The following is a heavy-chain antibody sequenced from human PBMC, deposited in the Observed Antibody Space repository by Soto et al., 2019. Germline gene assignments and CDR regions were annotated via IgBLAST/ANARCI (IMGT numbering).Heavy chain of an antibody. Sequence: PSETLSLTCAVYGGSFSGYYWSWIRQPPGKGLDWIGEINHSGSTNYNPSLKSRVTISVDTSKNQFSLKLSSVTAADTAVYYCVRHAQWIIRAYWGQGSLVTVSS. CDR1: GGSFSGYY. J-gene: IGHJ4*02. CDR3: VRHAQWIIRAY. V-gene: IGHV4-34*01. D-gene: IGHD5-12*01. CDR2: INHSGST.